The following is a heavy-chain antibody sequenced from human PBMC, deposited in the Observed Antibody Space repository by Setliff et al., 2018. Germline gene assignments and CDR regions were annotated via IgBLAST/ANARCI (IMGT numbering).Heavy chain of an antibody. CDR1: GISFSDHF. CDR2: ISYVMGVT. J-gene: IGHJ4*01. CDR3: GSGLHPDYPDF. Sequence: PGGSLRLSCEASGISFSDHFMSWIRQAPGKGLEWVSFISYVMGVTYYGDSVKGRFTISRDNARRTVYLQMNSLGVEDTAIYYCGSGLHPDYPDFWGQGTLFTVSS. V-gene: IGHV3-11*04. D-gene: IGHD2-15*01.